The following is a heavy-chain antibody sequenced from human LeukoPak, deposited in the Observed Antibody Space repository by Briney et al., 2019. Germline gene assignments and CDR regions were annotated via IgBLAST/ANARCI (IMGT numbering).Heavy chain of an antibody. J-gene: IGHJ4*02. V-gene: IGHV1-69*05. CDR2: IIPIFGTA. CDR1: GGTFSSYA. Sequence: SVKVSCKASGGTFSSYAISWVRQAPGQGLEWMGRIIPIFGTASYAQKFQGRVTITTDESTSTAYMELSSLRSEDTAVYYCASTMYYYDSSGYYYFDYWGQGTLVTVSS. CDR3: ASTMYYYDSSGYYYFDY. D-gene: IGHD3-22*01.